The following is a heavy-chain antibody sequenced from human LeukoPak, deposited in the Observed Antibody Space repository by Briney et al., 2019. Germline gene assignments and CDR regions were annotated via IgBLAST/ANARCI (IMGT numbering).Heavy chain of an antibody. CDR3: ARDVGADTS. CDR1: GFTFSTYS. J-gene: IGHJ4*02. Sequence: GGSLRLSCAASGFTFSTYSMNRVRQAPGKGLEWVSSISSSSSYIYYADSVKGRFTISRDNAKNSLYLQMNSLRAEDTAVYYCARDVGADTSWGQGTLVTVSS. D-gene: IGHD1-26*01. CDR2: ISSSSSYI. V-gene: IGHV3-21*01.